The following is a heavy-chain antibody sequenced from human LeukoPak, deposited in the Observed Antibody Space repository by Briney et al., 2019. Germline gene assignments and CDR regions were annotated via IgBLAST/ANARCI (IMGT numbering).Heavy chain of an antibody. Sequence: SETLSLTCTVSGGSISSYYWSWIRQPPGKGLEWIGYIYYSGSTNYNPSLKSRVTISVDTSKNQFSLKLSSVTAADTAVYYCARGAQYSSGWYLPYWYFDLWGRGTLVTVSS. D-gene: IGHD6-19*01. CDR2: IYYSGST. V-gene: IGHV4-59*01. CDR3: ARGAQYSSGWYLPYWYFDL. J-gene: IGHJ2*01. CDR1: GGSISSYY.